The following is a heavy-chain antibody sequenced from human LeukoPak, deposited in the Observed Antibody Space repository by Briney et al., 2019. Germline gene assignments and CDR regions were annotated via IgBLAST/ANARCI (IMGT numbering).Heavy chain of an antibody. CDR2: IYTSGST. J-gene: IGHJ6*03. V-gene: IGHV4-61*02. CDR1: GVSISSGSYY. Sequence: SETLSLTCTVSGVSISSGSYYWSWIRQPAGQGLEWIGRIYTSGSTNYNPSLKSRVTISVDTSKNQFSLKLSSVTAADTAVYYCARAPLGDYYYYYMDVWGKGTTVTVSS. CDR3: ARAPLGDYYYYYMDV. D-gene: IGHD3-16*01.